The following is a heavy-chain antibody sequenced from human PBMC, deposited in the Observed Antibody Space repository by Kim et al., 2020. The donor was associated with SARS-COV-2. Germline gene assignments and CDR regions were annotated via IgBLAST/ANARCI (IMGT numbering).Heavy chain of an antibody. CDR3: ARYGSYGDY. D-gene: IGHD1-26*01. J-gene: IGHJ4*02. V-gene: IGHV4-30-2*04. CDR2: GST. Sequence: GSTYYNPSLKSRVTISVDTAKNQFSLKLSSVTAADTAVYYCARYGSYGDYWGQGTLVTVSS.